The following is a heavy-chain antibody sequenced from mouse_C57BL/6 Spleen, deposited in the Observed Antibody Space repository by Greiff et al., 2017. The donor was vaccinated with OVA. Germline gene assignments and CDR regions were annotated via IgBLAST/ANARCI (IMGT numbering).Heavy chain of an antibody. CDR1: GFTFSNYW. V-gene: IGHV6-3*01. Sequence: EVKLMESGGGLVQPGGSMKLSCVASGFTFSNYWMNWVRQSPEKGLEWVAQIRLKSDNYATHYAESVKGRFTISRDDSKSSVYLQMNNLRAEDTGIYYCTEGIYYDYGFDYWGQGTTLTVSS. D-gene: IGHD2-4*01. CDR2: IRLKSDNYAT. J-gene: IGHJ2*01. CDR3: TEGIYYDYGFDY.